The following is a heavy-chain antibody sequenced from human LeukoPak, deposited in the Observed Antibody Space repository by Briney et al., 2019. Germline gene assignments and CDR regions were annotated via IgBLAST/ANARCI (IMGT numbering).Heavy chain of an antibody. CDR3: AKGGYIRWSDN. CDR1: GFTFSSYG. CDR2: ISYDGSNK. D-gene: IGHD4-23*01. V-gene: IGHV3-30*18. J-gene: IGHJ4*02. Sequence: SGGSPRLSCAASGFTFSSYGMHWVRQAPGKGLEWVAVISYDGSNKYYADSVKGRFTISRDNSKNTLYLQMNSLRAEDTAVYYCAKGGYIRWSDNWGQGTLVTVSS.